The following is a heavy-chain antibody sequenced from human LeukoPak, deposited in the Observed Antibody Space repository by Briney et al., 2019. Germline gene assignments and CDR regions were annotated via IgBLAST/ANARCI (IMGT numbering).Heavy chain of an antibody. D-gene: IGHD5-12*01. V-gene: IGHV4-59*08. CDR2: IYYSGST. CDR1: GGSISSYY. CDR3: ARHEGYSGYDRFDY. Sequence: SETLSLTCTVSGGSISSYYWSWIRQPPGKGLEWIGYIYYSGSTNYNPSLKSRVTISVDTSKNQFSLKLSSVTAAVTAVYYCARHEGYSGYDRFDYWGQGTLVTVSS. J-gene: IGHJ4*02.